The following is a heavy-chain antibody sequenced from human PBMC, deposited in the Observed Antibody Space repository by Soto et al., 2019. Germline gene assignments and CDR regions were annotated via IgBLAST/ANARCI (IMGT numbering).Heavy chain of an antibody. CDR2: ISGSGGST. D-gene: IGHD4-17*01. CDR1: GFTFSSYA. Sequence: EVQLLESGGGLVQPGGSLRLSYAASGFTFSSYAMTWVRQAPGKGLEWVSAISGSGGSTYYADSVKGRFTISRDNSKNTLYLQMNSLRAEDTAVYYCAKDPLWGWMTTVTTVDYWGQGTLVTVSS. V-gene: IGHV3-23*01. J-gene: IGHJ4*02. CDR3: AKDPLWGWMTTVTTVDY.